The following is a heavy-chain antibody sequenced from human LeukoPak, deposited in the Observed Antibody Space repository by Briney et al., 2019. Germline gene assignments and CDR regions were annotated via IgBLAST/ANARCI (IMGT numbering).Heavy chain of an antibody. CDR2: ISYDGSNK. J-gene: IGHJ5*02. CDR3: ARGLGDYGDYLNWLDP. CDR1: GFTFSSYA. V-gene: IGHV3-30-3*01. D-gene: IGHD4-17*01. Sequence: PGGSLRLSCAASGFTFSSYAMHWVRQAPGKGLEWVAVISYDGSNKYYADSVKGRFTISRDNSKNTLYLQMNSLRAEDTAVYYCARGLGDYGDYLNWLDPWGQGTLVTVSS.